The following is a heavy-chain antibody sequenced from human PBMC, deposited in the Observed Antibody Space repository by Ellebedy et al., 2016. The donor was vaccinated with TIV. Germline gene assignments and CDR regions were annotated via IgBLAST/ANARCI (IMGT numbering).Heavy chain of an antibody. D-gene: IGHD3-10*01. J-gene: IGHJ6*02. Sequence: SETLSLTXTVPGGSFSSYYWSWIRQHPGKGLEWIEYIYYNGSTYYNPSLKSRVIISVDTSKHQFSLKLNSVTAADTAVYYCARVKSELVSVDYYYYAIDVWGQGITVTVSS. V-gene: IGHV4-59*01. CDR2: IYYNGST. CDR1: GGSFSSYY. CDR3: ARVKSELVSVDYYYYAIDV.